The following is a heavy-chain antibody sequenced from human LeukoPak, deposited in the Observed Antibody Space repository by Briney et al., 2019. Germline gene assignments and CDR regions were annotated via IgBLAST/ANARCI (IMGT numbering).Heavy chain of an antibody. Sequence: SGTLSLTCAVSGGSISSSNWWSWVRQPPGKGLEWIGEIYRSGSTNYNPSLKSRVTISLDKSKNQFSLKLSSVTAADTAVYYCARGVPISYDSSGYFDYWGQGTLVTVSS. J-gene: IGHJ4*02. CDR1: GGSISSSNW. V-gene: IGHV4-4*02. CDR2: IYRSGST. CDR3: ARGVPISYDSSGYFDY. D-gene: IGHD3-22*01.